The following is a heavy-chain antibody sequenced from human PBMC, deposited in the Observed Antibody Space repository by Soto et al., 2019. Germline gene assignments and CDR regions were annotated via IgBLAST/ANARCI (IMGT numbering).Heavy chain of an antibody. CDR1: GFTVSSNY. V-gene: IGHV3-66*01. J-gene: IGHJ4*02. CDR3: ARDGPSRSRYYFDY. D-gene: IGHD6-13*01. Sequence: EVQLVESGGGLVQPGGSLRLSGAASGFTVSSNYMNWVRQAPGKGLEWVSIIYGAASTYYADSVKGRFTISRDNSKNTLYLQMNSLRAEDTAVYYCARDGPSRSRYYFDYWGQGTLVTVSA. CDR2: IYGAAST.